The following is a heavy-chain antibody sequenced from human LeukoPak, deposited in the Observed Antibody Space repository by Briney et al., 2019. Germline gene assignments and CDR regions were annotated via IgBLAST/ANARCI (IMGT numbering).Heavy chain of an antibody. D-gene: IGHD3-10*01. Sequence: SETLSLTCSVSGGSITSSSYYWGWIRQPPEKGLEWIGSIYYTGGTYYSPSLKSRVTISVDTSKNQFSLKLSSVTAADTAVYYCAREHLRYGSGSYYTLDTNWFDPWGQGTLVTVSS. CDR2: IYYTGGT. CDR3: AREHLRYGSGSYYTLDTNWFDP. V-gene: IGHV4-39*07. J-gene: IGHJ5*02. CDR1: GGSITSSSYY.